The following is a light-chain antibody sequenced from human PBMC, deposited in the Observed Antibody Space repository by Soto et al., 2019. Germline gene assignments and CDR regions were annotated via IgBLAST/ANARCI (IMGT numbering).Light chain of an antibody. V-gene: IGKV3-20*01. CDR3: QQYGSSVT. J-gene: IGKJ4*01. CDR1: QSVGNY. Sequence: EIVLTQSPATLSLSPGERATLSCRASQSVGNYLAWYQLKLGQAPRHLIYGASSRATGIPDRFSGSGSGTDFTLTISRLEPEDFAVYYCQQYGSSVTFGGGTKVDIK. CDR2: GAS.